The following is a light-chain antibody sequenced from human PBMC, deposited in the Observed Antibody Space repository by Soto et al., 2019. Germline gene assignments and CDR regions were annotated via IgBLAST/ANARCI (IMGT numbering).Light chain of an antibody. Sequence: QSALTQPASVSGSPGQSITISCNGTSSDVGGYNYVSWYQQHPGKAPKLMIYDVINRPSGVSNRFSGSKSGTSASLTISGLQAEDEADYYCSSYTSSSTYVVFGGGTQLTVL. V-gene: IGLV2-14*03. CDR1: SSDVGGYNY. J-gene: IGLJ2*01. CDR2: DVI. CDR3: SSYTSSSTYVV.